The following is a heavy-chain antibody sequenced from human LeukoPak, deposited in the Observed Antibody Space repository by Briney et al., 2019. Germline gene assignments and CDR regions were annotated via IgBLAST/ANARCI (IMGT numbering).Heavy chain of an antibody. CDR3: ARDRPNYYGSDGHYYRRDGDY. J-gene: IGHJ4*02. Sequence: GGSLRLSCAASGSTFSIYAMSWVRQAPGKGLQWVSSITSRGESTWYVDSVKGRFTITRDNSENTLYLQMHSLRVEDTAVYYCARDRPNYYGSDGHYYRRDGDYWGRGTLVSVSS. V-gene: IGHV3-23*01. CDR1: GSTFSIYA. D-gene: IGHD3-22*01. CDR2: ITSRGEST.